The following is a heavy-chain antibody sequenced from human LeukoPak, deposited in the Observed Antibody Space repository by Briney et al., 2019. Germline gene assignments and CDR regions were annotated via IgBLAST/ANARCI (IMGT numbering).Heavy chain of an antibody. CDR2: ISRTSTTI. J-gene: IGHJ4*02. D-gene: IGHD6-19*01. CDR1: GFTFSAYD. Sequence: GGSLRLSCAASGFTFSAYDMKWVRQAPGKGLEWISYISRTSTTIFYADSVKGRFTVSRDNAKNSLYLQMNSLRAEDTAIYYCARSRSGWHYFDYWGQGTLVTIS. CDR3: ARSRSGWHYFDY. V-gene: IGHV3-48*01.